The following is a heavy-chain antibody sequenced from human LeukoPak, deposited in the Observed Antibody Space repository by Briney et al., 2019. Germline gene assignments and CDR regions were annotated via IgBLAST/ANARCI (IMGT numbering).Heavy chain of an antibody. Sequence: SETLSLTCTVSGGSISSGCYYWSWIRQPAGKGLEWIGRIYTSGSTNYNPSLKSRVTIPVDTSKNQFSLKLSSATAADTAVYYCARRNWGMVSAFDIWGQGTMVTVSS. CDR3: ARRNWGMVSAFDI. CDR1: GGSISSGCYY. D-gene: IGHD7-27*01. J-gene: IGHJ3*02. V-gene: IGHV4-61*02. CDR2: IYTSGST.